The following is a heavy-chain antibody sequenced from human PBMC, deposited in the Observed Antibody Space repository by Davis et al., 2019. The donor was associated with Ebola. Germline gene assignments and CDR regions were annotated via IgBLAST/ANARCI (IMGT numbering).Heavy chain of an antibody. V-gene: IGHV4-59*01. J-gene: IGHJ4*02. CDR1: GGSISTYY. CDR3: ARGSQWLGPDY. Sequence: MPGGSLRLSCTVSGGSISTYYWSWIRQSPGKGLEWIGYIYYSGTTHYNPSLRGRVTISVDTSKKHFSLKLGSVTAADTAVYYCARGSQWLGPDYWGQGTLVTVSS. CDR2: IYYSGTT. D-gene: IGHD6-19*01.